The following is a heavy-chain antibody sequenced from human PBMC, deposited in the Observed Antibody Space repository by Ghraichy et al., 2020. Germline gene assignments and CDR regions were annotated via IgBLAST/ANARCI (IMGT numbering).Heavy chain of an antibody. V-gene: IGHV3-48*02. CDR1: GFTFVTYS. J-gene: IGHJ4*02. CDR3: ARGEDQTNFGDY. D-gene: IGHD2-8*01. CDR2: ISGSGDTT. Sequence: LSLTCAASGFTFVTYSMNWVRQAPGKGLEWVSYISGSGDTTYYADSVKGRFTVSRDNAKSSVYLQMNSLRDEDTALYYCARGEDQTNFGDYWGQGTLVIVSS.